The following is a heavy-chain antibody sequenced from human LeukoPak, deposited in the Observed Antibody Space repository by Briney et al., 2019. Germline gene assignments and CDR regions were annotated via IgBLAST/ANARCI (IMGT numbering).Heavy chain of an antibody. V-gene: IGHV3-74*03. CDR2: IKTDGRNT. CDR3: VRDVPKQNFDF. J-gene: IGHJ4*02. CDR1: GFTFRRYW. D-gene: IGHD2/OR15-2a*01. Sequence: GGSLRLSCEASGFTFRRYWMHWVRQAPGKGLVWVSRIKTDGRNTKYADSVKGRFSISRDNAKKTLYLQMNSLRIEDTAVYYCVRDVPKQNFDFWGQGVLVTVSS.